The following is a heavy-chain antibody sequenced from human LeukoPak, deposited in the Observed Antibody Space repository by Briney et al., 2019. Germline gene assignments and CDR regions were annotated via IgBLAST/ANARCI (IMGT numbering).Heavy chain of an antibody. CDR1: GYTFTSYY. Sequence: ASVKVTCKASGYTFTSYYMHWVRHAPAQGLEWMGIINPSGGSTSYAQKFQGRVTMTRDRSTGTVYMELRSLRSEDTAVDYYSGGLYDSSGYGLNWFDPWGQGTVVTVSS. V-gene: IGHV1-46*01. CDR2: INPSGGST. D-gene: IGHD3-22*01. J-gene: IGHJ5*02. CDR3: SGGLYDSSGYGLNWFDP.